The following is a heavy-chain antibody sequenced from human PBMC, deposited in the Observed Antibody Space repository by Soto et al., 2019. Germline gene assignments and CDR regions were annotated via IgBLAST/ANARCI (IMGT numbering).Heavy chain of an antibody. CDR2: IYYSGST. CDR1: GGSISSSSYY. Sequence: SETLSLTCTVSGGSISSSSYYWGWIRQPPGKGLEWIGSIYYSGSTYYNPSLKSRVTISVDTSKNQFSLKLSSVTAADTAVYYCATGADWSYYYYMDVWGKGTTVTVSS. D-gene: IGHD3-9*01. V-gene: IGHV4-39*01. CDR3: ATGADWSYYYYMDV. J-gene: IGHJ6*03.